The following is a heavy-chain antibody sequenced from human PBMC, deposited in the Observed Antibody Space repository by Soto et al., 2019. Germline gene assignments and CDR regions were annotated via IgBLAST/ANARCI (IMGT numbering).Heavy chain of an antibody. D-gene: IGHD3-22*01. CDR2: VKSQTNGGTT. J-gene: IGHJ4*02. V-gene: IGHV3-15*01. CDR3: ATAYYDSSGYDY. CDR1: GFTFINAW. Sequence: SGGSLRLSCAASGFTFINAWMTWVRQAPGKGLEWVGRVKSQTNGGTTEYAAPVKGRFTISRADSESALYLQMNSLKTEDTAVYYCATAYYDSSGYDYWGQGTLVTVSS.